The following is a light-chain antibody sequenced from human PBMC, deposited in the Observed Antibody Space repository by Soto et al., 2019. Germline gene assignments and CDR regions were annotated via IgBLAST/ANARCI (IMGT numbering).Light chain of an antibody. J-gene: IGKJ5*01. CDR3: QQYHSDPIT. CDR2: WAS. V-gene: IGKV4-1*01. CDR1: QSVLSTSNNKNY. Sequence: DFVMTQSLDSLAVPLGERATINCKSSQSVLSTSNNKNYLAWFQQKPGQPPKLVIYWASVRASGVTDRFSGSGSGTDFTLTISSLQAEDVAVYYCQQYHSDPITFGQGTRLEI.